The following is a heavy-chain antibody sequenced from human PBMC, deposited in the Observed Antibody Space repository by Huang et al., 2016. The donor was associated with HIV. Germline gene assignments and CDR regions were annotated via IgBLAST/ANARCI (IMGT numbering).Heavy chain of an antibody. CDR2: MRWNSGSI. CDR3: AKDSSSGGYGDYLLEIFDY. CDR1: GFTFDAYA. J-gene: IGHJ4*02. D-gene: IGHD4-17*01. Sequence: EVQLVESGGGLVQPGRSLRLSCAASGFTFDAYAMHWVRQVPGKGLGWVSGMRWNSGSIGYADSVKCRFTISRDNAKNSLYLQMNSLRAEDTALYYCAKDSSSGGYGDYLLEIFDYWGQGALVTVSS. V-gene: IGHV3-9*01.